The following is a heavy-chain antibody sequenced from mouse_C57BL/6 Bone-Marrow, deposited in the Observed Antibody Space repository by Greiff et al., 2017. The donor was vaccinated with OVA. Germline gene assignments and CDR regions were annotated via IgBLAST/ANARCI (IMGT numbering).Heavy chain of an antibody. Sequence: QVQLQQSGPELVKPGASVKISCKASGYSFTSYYIHWVKQRPGQGLEWIGWIYPGSGNTKYNEKFKGKATLTADTSSSTAYMQLSSLTSEDSAVYYCARRAVGPFDYWGQGTTLTVSS. D-gene: IGHD3-1*01. CDR2: IYPGSGNT. CDR3: ARRAVGPFDY. J-gene: IGHJ2*01. CDR1: GYSFTSYY. V-gene: IGHV1-66*01.